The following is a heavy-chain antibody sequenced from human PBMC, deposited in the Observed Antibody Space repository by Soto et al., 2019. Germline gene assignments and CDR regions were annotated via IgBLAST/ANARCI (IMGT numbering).Heavy chain of an antibody. CDR2: ISYDGSNK. CDR1: GFTFSSYA. J-gene: IGHJ4*02. V-gene: IGHV3-30-3*01. D-gene: IGHD2-15*01. Sequence: QVQLVESGGGVVQPGRSLRLSCAASGFTFSSYAMHWVRQAPGKGLEWVAVISYDGSNKYYADSVKGRFTISRDNSKNTLYRQMNSLRAEDTAVYYCARDIHCSGGSCYSRFHYWGQGTLVTVSS. CDR3: ARDIHCSGGSCYSRFHY.